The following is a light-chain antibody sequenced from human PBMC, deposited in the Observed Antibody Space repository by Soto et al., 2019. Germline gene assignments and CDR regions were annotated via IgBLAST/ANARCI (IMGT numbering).Light chain of an antibody. CDR2: LNSDGSH. Sequence: QPVLTQSPSASASLGASVKLTCTLSSGHNSYAIAWHQQQPEKGPRYLMKLNSDGSHSKGAGIPDRFSGSSSGAERYLTISSLQSEDEADYYCQTWGTGIQVFGTGTKVTVL. CDR1: SGHNSYA. J-gene: IGLJ1*01. V-gene: IGLV4-69*01. CDR3: QTWGTGIQV.